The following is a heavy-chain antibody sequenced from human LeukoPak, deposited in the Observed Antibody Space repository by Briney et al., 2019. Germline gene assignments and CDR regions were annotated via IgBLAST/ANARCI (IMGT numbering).Heavy chain of an antibody. V-gene: IGHV3-23*01. D-gene: IGHD3-16*01. Sequence: PGGSLRLSCAASGFTFSSYAMSWVRQAPGKGLEWVSAISGSGGSTYYADSVKGRFTISRDNSKNTLYLQMNSLRAEDTAVYYCAQGRWGSYHLWDAFDIWGQGTMVTVSS. CDR2: ISGSGGST. J-gene: IGHJ3*02. CDR1: GFTFSSYA. CDR3: AQGRWGSYHLWDAFDI.